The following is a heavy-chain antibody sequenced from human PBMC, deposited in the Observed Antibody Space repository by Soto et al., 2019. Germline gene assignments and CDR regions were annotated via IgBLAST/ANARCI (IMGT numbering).Heavy chain of an antibody. CDR3: ARDPRNY. CDR1: GYTCTIYY. CDR2: ISPSGSST. Sequence: GASVKVSCKASGYTCTIYYMHWVRQAPGQGLEWMGIISPSGSSTSYAQKLQGRVTMTSDTSTSTVYMELSSLRSEDTAVYYCARDPRNYWGQGTLVTVSS. J-gene: IGHJ4*02. V-gene: IGHV1-46*01.